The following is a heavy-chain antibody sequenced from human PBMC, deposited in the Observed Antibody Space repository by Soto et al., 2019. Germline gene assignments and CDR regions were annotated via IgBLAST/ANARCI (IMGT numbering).Heavy chain of an antibody. CDR1: GFAFITCG. D-gene: IGHD1-1*01. CDR3: ARVPSVRILNYYYGKDD. Sequence: PGGSLRISCATSGFAFITCGIHRVRQALGKGLEWVAVIWYDGSNKYYADSVRSRFTISRDNSKKTMYLQMNSLRAEETAVYYWARVPSVRILNYYYGKDDGGQGPTVT. CDR2: IWYDGSNK. J-gene: IGHJ6*02. V-gene: IGHV3-33*01.